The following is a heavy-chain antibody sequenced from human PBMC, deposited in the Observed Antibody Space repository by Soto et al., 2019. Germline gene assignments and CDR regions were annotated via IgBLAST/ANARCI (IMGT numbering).Heavy chain of an antibody. CDR2: ISYDGSNK. CDR3: VKDIQEWTPRAAFDI. Sequence: QVQLVESGGGVVQPGRSLRLSCAASGFTFSSYGMHWVRQAPGKGLEWVAVISYDGSNKYYADSVKGRFTISRDNSKNTLYLQMNSLRAEDTAVYYCVKDIQEWTPRAAFDIWGQGTMVTVSS. D-gene: IGHD3-3*01. V-gene: IGHV3-30*18. CDR1: GFTFSSYG. J-gene: IGHJ3*02.